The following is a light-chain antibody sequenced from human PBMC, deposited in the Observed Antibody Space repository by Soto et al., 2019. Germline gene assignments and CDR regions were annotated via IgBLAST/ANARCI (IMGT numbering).Light chain of an antibody. CDR3: AAWDDSLNGYV. J-gene: IGLJ1*01. V-gene: IGLV1-44*01. Sequence: SVLTQPPSASGTPGQMVTISCSGGSSNIGTNAVNWYQQLPGTAPKLLIYNNNQRPSGVPDRFSGSKSGTSASLAISGLQSEDKADYYCAAWDDSLNGYVFGTGTKVTVL. CDR2: NNN. CDR1: SSNIGTNA.